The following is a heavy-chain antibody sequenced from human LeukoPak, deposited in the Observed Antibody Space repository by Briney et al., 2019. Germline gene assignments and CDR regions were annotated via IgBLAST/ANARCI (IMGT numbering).Heavy chain of an antibody. J-gene: IGHJ4*02. Sequence: PSETLSLTCTVSGDSITNYFWSWIRQPPGKGLEWIGYIYYTGSTNYNPSLNSRVTLSVDTSKNQFSLKLSSVTAADTAVYYCARHGAFYYGSGSSGFDYWGQGTLVTVSS. CDR3: ARHGAFYYGSGSSGFDY. CDR1: GDSITNYF. CDR2: IYYTGST. D-gene: IGHD3-10*01. V-gene: IGHV4-59*08.